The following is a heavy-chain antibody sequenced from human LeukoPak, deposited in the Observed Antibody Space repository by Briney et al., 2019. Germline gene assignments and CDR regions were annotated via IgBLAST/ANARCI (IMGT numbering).Heavy chain of an antibody. Sequence: PGRSLRLSCAASGFTFDDYAMHWVRQAPGKGLEWVSGISWNSGSIGYADSVKGRFTISRDNAKNSLFLQMNSLGTEDTALYYCAKGPHYYGSGSLYNFDYWGQGTLVTVSS. CDR1: GFTFDDYA. V-gene: IGHV3-9*01. D-gene: IGHD3-10*01. CDR2: ISWNSGSI. CDR3: AKGPHYYGSGSLYNFDY. J-gene: IGHJ4*02.